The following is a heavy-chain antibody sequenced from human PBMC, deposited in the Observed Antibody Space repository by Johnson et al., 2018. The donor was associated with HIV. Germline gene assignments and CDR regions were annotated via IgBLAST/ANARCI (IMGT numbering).Heavy chain of an antibody. CDR2: SDGSST. D-gene: IGHD1-1*01. J-gene: IGHJ3*01. V-gene: IGHV3-74*02. Sequence: VQLVESGGGLVQPGGSLRLSCAASGFTVSSNYMSSDGSSTYYADSVKGRFTISRDNARNTMFLQMNSLRAEDTAVYYCARSGPNWAFDFWGQGTMVTVSS. CDR1: GFTVSSNY. CDR3: ARSGPNWAFDF.